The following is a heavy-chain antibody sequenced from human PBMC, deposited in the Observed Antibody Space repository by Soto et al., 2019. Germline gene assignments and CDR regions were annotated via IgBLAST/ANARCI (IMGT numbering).Heavy chain of an antibody. D-gene: IGHD3-3*01. Sequence: QITLNESGPTVVRPTETLTLTCRFSGFSLTTSGVGVGWIRQSPGKAPEWLALIYWDDDKRYSASLKSRLTITKYTPKNQVVLTVSDLDPTDTATYYCAHRVLRTVFGLVTTTAIYFDFWGQGNQVAVSS. J-gene: IGHJ4*02. CDR3: AHRVLRTVFGLVTTTAIYFDF. CDR2: IYWDDDK. V-gene: IGHV2-5*02. CDR1: GFSLTTSGVG.